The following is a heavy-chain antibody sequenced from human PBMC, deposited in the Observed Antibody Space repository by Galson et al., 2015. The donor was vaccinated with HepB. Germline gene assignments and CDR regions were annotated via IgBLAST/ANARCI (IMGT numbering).Heavy chain of an antibody. V-gene: IGHV3-48*01. CDR1: GFTFSSYS. Sequence: SLRLSCAASGFTFSSYSMNWVRQAPGKGLEWVSYISSSSSTIYYADSVKGRFTISRDNAKNSLYLQMNSLRAEDTAVYYCARSEDYYDSSGHNDYWGQGTLVTVSS. D-gene: IGHD3-22*01. CDR2: ISSSSSTI. J-gene: IGHJ4*02. CDR3: ARSEDYYDSSGHNDY.